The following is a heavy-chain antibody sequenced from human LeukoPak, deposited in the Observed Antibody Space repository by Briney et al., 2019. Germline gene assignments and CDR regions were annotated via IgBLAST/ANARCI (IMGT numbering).Heavy chain of an antibody. D-gene: IGHD3-10*01. CDR2: IRSKGHRYAT. CDR3: TRQVFYGSESYYNFDY. J-gene: IGHJ4*02. V-gene: IGHV3-73*01. CDR1: GFSFSGSA. Sequence: GGSLKLSCAASGFSFSGSATHWVRQAPGKGLEWVGRIRSKGHRYATAYAASMKGRFTTSRDDSKKTAYLQMNSLKTEDTAVYYRTRQVFYGSESYYNFDYWGQGTLVTVSS.